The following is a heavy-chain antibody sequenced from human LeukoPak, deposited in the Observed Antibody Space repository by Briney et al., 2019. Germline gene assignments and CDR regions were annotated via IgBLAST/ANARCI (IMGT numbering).Heavy chain of an antibody. Sequence: SETLSLTCTVSGASISTYYWSWIRQPPGEGLEWIGYIFYRGSTNYNPSLKSRVTISVDTSKNQFSLKLSSVAAADTAVYYGASGPYPTAGTDHQFDYWGQGILVTVFS. CDR3: ASGPYPTAGTDHQFDY. CDR2: IFYRGST. CDR1: GASISTYY. J-gene: IGHJ4*02. V-gene: IGHV4-59*01. D-gene: IGHD6-19*01.